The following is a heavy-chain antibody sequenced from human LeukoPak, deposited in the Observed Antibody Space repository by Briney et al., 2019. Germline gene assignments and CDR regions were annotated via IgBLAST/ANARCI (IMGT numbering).Heavy chain of an antibody. CDR3: ARNSPRVYAHAFDI. Sequence: SETLSLTCTVSGGSISSGSYYWSWIPQPAGKGLEWIGRLYTSGSTNYNPSLKSRVTISVDTSKNQFSLKLSSVTAADTAVYYCARNSPRVYAHAFDIWGQGTMVTVSS. CDR1: GGSISSGSYY. J-gene: IGHJ3*02. CDR2: LYTSGST. D-gene: IGHD5/OR15-5a*01. V-gene: IGHV4-61*02.